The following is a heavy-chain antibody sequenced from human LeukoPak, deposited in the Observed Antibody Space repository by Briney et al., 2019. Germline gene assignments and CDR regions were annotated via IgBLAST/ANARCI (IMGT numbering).Heavy chain of an antibody. CDR2: ISWNSGSI. J-gene: IGHJ1*01. D-gene: IGHD4-17*01. V-gene: IGHV3-9*01. CDR3: AKEDYGDYLGFQH. CDR1: GFTFDDYA. Sequence: GGSLRLSCAASGFTFDDYAMHWVRQAPGKGLEWVSGISWNSGSIGYADSVKGRFTISRDNAKNSLYLQMNSLRAEDTALYYCAKEDYGDYLGFQHWGQGTLVTVSS.